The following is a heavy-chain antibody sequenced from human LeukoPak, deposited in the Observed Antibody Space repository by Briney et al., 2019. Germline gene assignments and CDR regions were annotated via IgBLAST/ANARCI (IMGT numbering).Heavy chain of an antibody. Sequence: GGSLRLSCAASGFTFSSYSMNWVRQAPGKGLEWVSYISSSSSTIYYADSVKGRFTISRDNAKNSLYLQMNSLRAEDTAVYYCALITINTYYYGMDVWGQGTTVTVSS. CDR3: ALITINTYYYGMDV. J-gene: IGHJ6*02. CDR2: ISSSSSTI. V-gene: IGHV3-48*04. D-gene: IGHD3-9*01. CDR1: GFTFSSYS.